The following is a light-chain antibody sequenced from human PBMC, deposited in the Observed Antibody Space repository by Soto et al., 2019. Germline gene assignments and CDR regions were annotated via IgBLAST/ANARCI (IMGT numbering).Light chain of an antibody. CDR1: SSDVGGYNY. V-gene: IGLV2-14*01. J-gene: IGLJ2*01. Sequence: QSLLTQPASVSGSPGQSITISCTGTSSDVGGYNYVSWYQQHPGKAPKLMIYDVSNRPSGVSNRFSGSKSGNTASLTTSGLQAEDEADYYCSSYTSSSTLVVFGGGTKVTVL. CDR2: DVS. CDR3: SSYTSSSTLVV.